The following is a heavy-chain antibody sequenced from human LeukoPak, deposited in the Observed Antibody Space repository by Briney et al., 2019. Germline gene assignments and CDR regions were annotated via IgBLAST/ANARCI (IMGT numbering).Heavy chain of an antibody. CDR3: ARHRRYYDSSGYSPDY. J-gene: IGHJ4*02. CDR1: GGSISSSSYY. Sequence: SETLSLTCTVSGGSISSSSYYWGWIRQPPGKGLEWIGSIYYSGSTYYNPSLKSRVTISVDTYKNQFSLKLSSVTAADTAVYYCARHRRYYDSSGYSPDYWGQGTLVTVSS. D-gene: IGHD3-22*01. V-gene: IGHV4-39*01. CDR2: IYYSGST.